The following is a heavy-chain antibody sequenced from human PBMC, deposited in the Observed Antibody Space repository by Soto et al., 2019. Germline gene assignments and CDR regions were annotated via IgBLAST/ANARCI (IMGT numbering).Heavy chain of an antibody. D-gene: IGHD3-16*01. J-gene: IGHJ4*02. CDR3: ARSRRWGFSYFDY. CDR2: IWYDGSNK. CDR1: GFTFSSYG. Sequence: QVQLVESGGGVVQPGRSLRLSCAASGFTFSSYGMHWVRQAPGKGLEWVAVIWYDGSNKYYADSVKGRFTISRDNSKNTLYLQMNSLRAEDTAVYYCARSRRWGFSYFDYWGQGTLVTVSS. V-gene: IGHV3-33*01.